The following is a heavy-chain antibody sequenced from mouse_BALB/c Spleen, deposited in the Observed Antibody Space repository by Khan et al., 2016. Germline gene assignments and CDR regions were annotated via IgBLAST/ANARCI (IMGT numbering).Heavy chain of an antibody. V-gene: IGHV1-4*01. Sequence: QVQLKQSGAELARPGASVKMSCKASGYTFTIYTMHWVKQRPGQGLEWIGYINPSSGYTNYNQKFKDKATLTADKSSSQAYMQLSSLTSEDSAVYYCARSRRVGGNYLFDYWGQGTTLTVSS. D-gene: IGHD2-1*01. CDR1: GYTFTIYT. CDR3: ARSRRVGGNYLFDY. CDR2: INPSSGYT. J-gene: IGHJ2*01.